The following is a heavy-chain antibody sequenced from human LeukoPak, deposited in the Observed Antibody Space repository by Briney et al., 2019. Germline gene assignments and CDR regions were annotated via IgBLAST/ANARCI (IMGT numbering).Heavy chain of an antibody. CDR1: GLTFSSYG. CDR2: ISYDGSNK. Sequence: GGSLRLSCAASGLTFSSYGMHWVRQAPGKGLEWVAVISYDGSNKYYADSVKGRFTISRDNSKNTLYLQMNSLRAEDTAVYYCAKDRNTMVRGALDWGQGTLVTVSS. D-gene: IGHD3-10*01. J-gene: IGHJ4*02. V-gene: IGHV3-30*18. CDR3: AKDRNTMVRGALD.